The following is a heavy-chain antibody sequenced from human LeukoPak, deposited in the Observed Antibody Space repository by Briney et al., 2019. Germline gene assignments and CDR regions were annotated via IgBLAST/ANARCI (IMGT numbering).Heavy chain of an antibody. V-gene: IGHV4-34*01. CDR3: ARPRGYYGSGRYYIH. CDR1: GGSFSGYY. J-gene: IGHJ4*02. Sequence: SETLSLTCAVYGGSFSGYYWSWIRQPPGRGLEWIGEINHSGSTNYNPSLKSRVTISVDTSKNQFSLKLSSVTAADTAVYYCARPRGYYGSGRYYIHWGQGTLVTVSS. D-gene: IGHD3-10*01. CDR2: INHSGST.